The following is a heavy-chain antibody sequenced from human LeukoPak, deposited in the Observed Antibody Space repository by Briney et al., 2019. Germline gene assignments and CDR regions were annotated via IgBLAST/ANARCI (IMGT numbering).Heavy chain of an antibody. CDR1: GGTFSSYT. CDR2: IIPILGIA. Sequence: SVKVSCKASGGTFSSYTISWVRQAPGQGLEWMGRIIPILGIANYAQKFQGRVTITAGKSTSTAYMELSSLRSEDTAVYYCARTVNSSGPRGAFDIWGQGTMVTVSS. D-gene: IGHD3-22*01. V-gene: IGHV1-69*02. CDR3: ARTVNSSGPRGAFDI. J-gene: IGHJ3*02.